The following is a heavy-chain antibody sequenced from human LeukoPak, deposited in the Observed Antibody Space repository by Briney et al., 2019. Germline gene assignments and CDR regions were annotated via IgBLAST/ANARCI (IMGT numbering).Heavy chain of an antibody. CDR3: ANIIRKYTSGYYYFDY. CDR2: ISTGSRYT. J-gene: IGHJ4*02. CDR1: GFTFSAFY. Sequence: KPGGSLRLSCEASGFTFSAFYMSWVRQAPGKGLEWLAYISTGSRYTLYGDSVKGRFTISRDNSKNTLYLQMNSLRAEDTAVYYCANIIRKYTSGYYYFDYWGQGTLVTVSS. V-gene: IGHV3-11*06. D-gene: IGHD6-25*01.